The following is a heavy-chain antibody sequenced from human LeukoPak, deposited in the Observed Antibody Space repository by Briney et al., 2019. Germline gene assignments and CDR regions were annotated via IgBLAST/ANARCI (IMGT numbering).Heavy chain of an antibody. V-gene: IGHV4-39*07. CDR1: GGSTRSSSYY. CDR2: IYYSGST. CDR3: ARDLAIAVAGS. J-gene: IGHJ5*02. Sequence: SETLSLTCTVSGGSTRSSSYYWGWIRQPPGKGLEWIGSIYYSGSTYYNPSLKSRVTIPVDTSKNQFSLKLSSVTAADTAVYYCARDLAIAVAGSWGQGTLVTVSS. D-gene: IGHD6-19*01.